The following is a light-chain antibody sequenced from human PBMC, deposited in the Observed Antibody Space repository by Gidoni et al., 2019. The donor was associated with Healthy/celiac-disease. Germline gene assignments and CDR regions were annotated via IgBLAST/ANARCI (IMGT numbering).Light chain of an antibody. Sequence: EIVLPQSPGPLSLSPGERATLSCRASQSVSSSYLAWYQQKPGQAPRLLIYGASSRATGIPDRFSGSGSGTDFTLTISRLEPEDFAVYYCQQYGSSPPVTFXQXTRLEIK. J-gene: IGKJ5*01. CDR2: GAS. CDR3: QQYGSSPPVT. V-gene: IGKV3-20*01. CDR1: QSVSSSY.